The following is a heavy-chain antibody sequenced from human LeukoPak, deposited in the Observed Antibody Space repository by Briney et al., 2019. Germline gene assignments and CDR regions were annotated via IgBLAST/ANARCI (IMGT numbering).Heavy chain of an antibody. Sequence: ASVKVSCKASGTTFSCYFIHWVRQAPGQGLEWMGIISPSGGSTSYAQEFQGRVTMTRDTSTSTVYMELSSLRSEDTAVYYCGRVTLYAFDIWGQGTMVTVSS. CDR1: GTTFSCYF. J-gene: IGHJ3*02. CDR2: ISPSGGST. CDR3: GRVTLYAFDI. D-gene: IGHD4-23*01. V-gene: IGHV1-46*01.